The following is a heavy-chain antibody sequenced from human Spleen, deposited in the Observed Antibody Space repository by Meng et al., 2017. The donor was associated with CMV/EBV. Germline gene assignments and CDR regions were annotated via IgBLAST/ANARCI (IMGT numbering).Heavy chain of an antibody. Sequence: GESLKIPCASSRYSFSSYSMNWVRQAPGKGLEWVSSITTSGSYIYYANSVKGRFTISRDNAKNSLFLQMNSLRAEDTALYYCAKDESLFSDYYGSGSYDYWGQGTLVTVSS. J-gene: IGHJ4*02. D-gene: IGHD3-10*01. CDR3: AKDESLFSDYYGSGSYDY. CDR1: RYSFSSYS. V-gene: IGHV3-21*04. CDR2: ITTSGSYI.